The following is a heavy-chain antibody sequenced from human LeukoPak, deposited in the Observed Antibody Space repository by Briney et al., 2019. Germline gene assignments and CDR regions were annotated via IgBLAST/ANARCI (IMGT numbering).Heavy chain of an antibody. CDR2: IYYSGST. Sequence: SETLSLTCTVSGGSISSSSYYWGWIRQPPGKGLEWIGSIYYSGSTYYNPSLKRRVTISVDTSKNQFSLKLSAVTAADTAVYYCARHDDIVVVPAATVAFDYWGQGTLVTVSS. CDR3: ARHDDIVVVPAATVAFDY. V-gene: IGHV4-39*01. CDR1: GGSISSSSYY. D-gene: IGHD2-2*01. J-gene: IGHJ4*02.